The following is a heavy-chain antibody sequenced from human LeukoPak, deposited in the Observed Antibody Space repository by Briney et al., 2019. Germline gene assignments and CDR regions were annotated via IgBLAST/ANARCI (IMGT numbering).Heavy chain of an antibody. V-gene: IGHV3-30*18. J-gene: IGHJ6*02. Sequence: GGSLRLSCVASGFTFSSLGMHWVRQAPGKGLEWVAVISSDGSKKNYADSVKGRLTLSRDNSKNTVYLQVDSLRTEDTAVYYCAKDRQYGMDVWGQGTTVTVSS. CDR1: GFTFSSLG. CDR2: ISSDGSKK. CDR3: AKDRQYGMDV.